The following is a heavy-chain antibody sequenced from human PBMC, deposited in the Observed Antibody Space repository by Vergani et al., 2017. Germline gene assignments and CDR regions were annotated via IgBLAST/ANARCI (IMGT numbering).Heavy chain of an antibody. D-gene: IGHD1-7*01. CDR1: GFSLNTRGVS. CDR3: VYSRTECGTTSSCDPFYHFCCMDF. J-gene: IGHJ6*03. V-gene: IGHV2-5*04. CDR2: IYWNDDQ. Sequence: QITLKESGPTLVKPTQTLTLTCTFSGFSLNTRGVSVAWIRQPPGKALDWLAFIYWNDDQHYSPSLNNTVTITKDTSKNQVVLTMTNMDYVDTGTYYSVYSRTECGTTSSCDPFYHFCCMDFWGKGTPVTVSS.